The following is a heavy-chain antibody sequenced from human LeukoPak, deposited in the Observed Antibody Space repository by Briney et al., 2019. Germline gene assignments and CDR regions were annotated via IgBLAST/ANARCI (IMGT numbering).Heavy chain of an antibody. CDR2: ISNDGSRT. Sequence: GGSLRLSCAASGFTFSHFWMHWVRQVPGKGLVWVSRISNDGSRTAYADSVKGRFTISRDNAKNTVYLQMNSLRAEDTALYYCGKDKQQLAYFDYWGQGTLVTVSS. D-gene: IGHD6-13*01. CDR1: GFTFSHFW. V-gene: IGHV3-74*01. J-gene: IGHJ4*02. CDR3: GKDKQQLAYFDY.